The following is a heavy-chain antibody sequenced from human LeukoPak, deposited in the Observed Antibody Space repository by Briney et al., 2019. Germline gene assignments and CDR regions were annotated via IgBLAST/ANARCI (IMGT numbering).Heavy chain of an antibody. J-gene: IGHJ4*02. CDR3: ASTHDSSGND. CDR2: IRQDGSVK. CDR1: GFNFGTYW. Sequence: GGSLRLSCAASGFNFGTYWMSWVRQAPGKGLEWLANIRQDGSVKFYVDSVKGRFTISRDNAKSSLYLQMNSLRVEDTAVYYCASTHDSSGNDWGQGTLVTVSS. V-gene: IGHV3-7*01. D-gene: IGHD3-22*01.